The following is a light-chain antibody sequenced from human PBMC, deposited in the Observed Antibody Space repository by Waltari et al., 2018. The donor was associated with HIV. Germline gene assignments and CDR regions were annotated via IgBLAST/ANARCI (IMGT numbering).Light chain of an antibody. CDR3: KSKTSSSTPCV. V-gene: IGLV2-14*03. CDR1: SSDVGGYNS. CDR2: DVS. J-gene: IGLJ1*01. Sequence: QSALTQPASVSGSPGQSITISCTGTSSDVGGYNSVAWYQKHPGKAPKLIIYDVSNRPSGVPYRVSGSKSGNTASLTISGLQAEDEADYYCKSKTSSSTPCVFGTGTKVTVL.